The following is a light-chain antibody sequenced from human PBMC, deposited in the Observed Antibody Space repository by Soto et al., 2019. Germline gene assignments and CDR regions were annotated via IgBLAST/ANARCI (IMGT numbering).Light chain of an antibody. J-gene: IGKJ1*01. CDR3: QQYGSSLTWT. CDR2: GAS. V-gene: IGKV3-20*01. Sequence: EIVLTQSPGPLSLSPGERATLSCRASQSVSSSDLAWYQQKPGQAPRLLIYGASSRATGIPDRFSGSGSGTDFTITISRLEPEDFAVYYCQQYGSSLTWTFGQGTKVEIK. CDR1: QSVSSSD.